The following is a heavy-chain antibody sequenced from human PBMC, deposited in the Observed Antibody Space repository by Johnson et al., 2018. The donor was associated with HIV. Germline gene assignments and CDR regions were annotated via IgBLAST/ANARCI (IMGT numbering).Heavy chain of an antibody. CDR1: GFPVSSNY. J-gene: IGHJ3*02. CDR2: LSRVGST. CDR3: ARECGCSGSYLHDGAFDI. V-gene: IGHV3-66*02. Sequence: VQLVESGGGLVQPGGSLRLSCAASGFPVSSNYMSWVRQAPGKGLAWVSVLSRVGSTSYAASVKGRFTISRDNSKHTLYLQMNSLRAEDTAVYYCARECGCSGSYLHDGAFDIWGQGTMVTVSS. D-gene: IGHD1-26*01.